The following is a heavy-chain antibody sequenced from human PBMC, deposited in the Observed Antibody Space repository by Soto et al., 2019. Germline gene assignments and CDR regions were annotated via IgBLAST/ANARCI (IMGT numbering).Heavy chain of an antibody. V-gene: IGHV1-69*01. CDR1: GGTFSSYA. CDR3: VLYPNWNLNWFDP. D-gene: IGHD1-1*01. J-gene: IGHJ5*02. Sequence: QVQLVQSGAEVKKPGSSVKVSCKASGGTFSSYALSWVRQAPGHGLEGMGGIIPIFGTANYAQKFQGRVTITADESTSTAYMELSSLRSEDTAVYYCVLYPNWNLNWFDPWGQGTLVTVSS. CDR2: IIPIFGTA.